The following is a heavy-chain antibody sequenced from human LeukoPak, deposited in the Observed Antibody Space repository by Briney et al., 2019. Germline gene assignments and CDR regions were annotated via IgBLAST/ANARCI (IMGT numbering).Heavy chain of an antibody. CDR3: ARAGYSSSWYSPYYYYGMDV. V-gene: IGHV4-59*01. J-gene: IGHJ6*02. D-gene: IGHD6-13*01. CDR2: IYYSGST. CDR1: GGSISSYY. Sequence: SETLSLTCTVSGGSISSYYWSWIRQPPGKGLEWFGYIYYSGSTNYNPSLKSRVTISVDTSKNQFSLKLSSVTAADTAVYYCARAGYSSSWYSPYYYYGMDVWGQGTTVTVSS.